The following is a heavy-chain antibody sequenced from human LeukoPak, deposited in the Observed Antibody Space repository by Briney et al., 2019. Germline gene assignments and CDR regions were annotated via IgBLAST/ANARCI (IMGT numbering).Heavy chain of an antibody. Sequence: GGSLTLSCAASGFILNNYWMNWVRQAPGKGLEWVANIKEDGSEQYYVDSVKGRFTISRDNAKKSLYLQMNSLRAEDTAVYFCGMAMDVWGQGTTVTVSS. CDR2: IKEDGSEQ. CDR1: GFILNNYW. CDR3: GMAMDV. J-gene: IGHJ6*02. V-gene: IGHV3-7*03.